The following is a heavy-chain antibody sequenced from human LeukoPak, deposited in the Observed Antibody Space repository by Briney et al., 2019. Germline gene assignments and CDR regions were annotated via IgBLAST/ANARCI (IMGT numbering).Heavy chain of an antibody. CDR3: ARVRGTSGFGVFYFDY. CDR1: GFTFSSYE. V-gene: IGHV3-48*03. J-gene: IGHJ4*02. CDR2: ISSSGSTI. D-gene: IGHD3-10*01. Sequence: GGSLRLSCAASGFTFSSYEMNWVRQAPGKGLEWVSYISSSGSTIYYADSVKGRFTISRDNAKNSLYLQMNSLRAEDTAVYYCARVRGTSGFGVFYFDYWGQGTLVTVSS.